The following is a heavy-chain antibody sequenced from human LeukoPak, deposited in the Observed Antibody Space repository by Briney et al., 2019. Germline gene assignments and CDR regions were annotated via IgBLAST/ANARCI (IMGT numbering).Heavy chain of an antibody. CDR3: ERARRVGYSNWDY. J-gene: IGHJ4*02. CDR1: GFSVSSLY. CDR2: IYLDERT. Sequence: PGGSLRLSCAASGFSVSSLYMSGVRQAPGEGLEWVSVIYLDERTDYADSVWGRFTISRHNSKHTLYLQMNSLRVDDTAVYYCERARRVGYSNWDYWGQGTLVTVSS. D-gene: IGHD5-24*01. V-gene: IGHV3-53*01.